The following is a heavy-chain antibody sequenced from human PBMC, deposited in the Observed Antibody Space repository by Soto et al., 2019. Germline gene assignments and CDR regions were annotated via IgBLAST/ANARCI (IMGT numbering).Heavy chain of an antibody. J-gene: IGHJ6*02. D-gene: IGHD2-15*01. Sequence: QVQLVQSGAEVKKPGSSVKVSCKASGGTFSSYAISWVRQAPGQGLEWMGGIIPIFGTANYAQKFQGRVTITADESTSTAYMEQSRLRSEDTAVYYCARDQGVEGYSQRRYYYYYYGMDVWGQGTTVTVSS. CDR3: ARDQGVEGYSQRRYYYYYYGMDV. V-gene: IGHV1-69*01. CDR1: GGTFSSYA. CDR2: IIPIFGTA.